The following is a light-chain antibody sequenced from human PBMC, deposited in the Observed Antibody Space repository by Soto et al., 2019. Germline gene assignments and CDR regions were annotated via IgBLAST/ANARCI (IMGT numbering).Light chain of an antibody. J-gene: IGKJ4*01. CDR3: QQYNDWPLT. CDR2: GAS. CDR1: QSVSSN. V-gene: IGKV3D-15*01. Sequence: EIVMTQSPATLSVSPGERATLSCRASQSVSSNIAWYQQKPGQAPRLLIYGASTRPTGIPARFSGSGSGTEFTLTISSLQSEDSAVYYCQQYNDWPLTFGGGTKVDIK.